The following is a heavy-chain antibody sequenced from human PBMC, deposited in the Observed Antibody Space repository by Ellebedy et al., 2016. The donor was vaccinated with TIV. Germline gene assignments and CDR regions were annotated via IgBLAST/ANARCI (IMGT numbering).Heavy chain of an antibody. CDR3: ARDGAVTTVFDY. CDR2: INPNSGGT. Sequence: ASVKVSCKASGYTFTGDYMHWVRQAPGQGLEWMGWINPNSGGTNYAQKFQGWVTMTRDTSLSTAYMELSRRRSDETAVYYCARDGAVTTVFDYWGQGTLVTVSS. V-gene: IGHV1-2*04. CDR1: GYTFTGDY. D-gene: IGHD4-17*01. J-gene: IGHJ4*02.